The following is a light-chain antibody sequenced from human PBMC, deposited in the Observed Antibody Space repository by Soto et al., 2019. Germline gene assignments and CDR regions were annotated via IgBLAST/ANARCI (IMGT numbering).Light chain of an antibody. V-gene: IGLV2-14*01. CDR3: SSYINTNTLV. J-gene: IGLJ2*01. Sequence: QSALTQPASVSGSPGQSITISCTGTSSDVGGYNYVSWYQQHPGKAPKLMIYEVSNRPSGVSNRFSGSKSGNTASLTISGLQAEDEADYYCSSYINTNTLVFAGGTKVTVL. CDR2: EVS. CDR1: SSDVGGYNY.